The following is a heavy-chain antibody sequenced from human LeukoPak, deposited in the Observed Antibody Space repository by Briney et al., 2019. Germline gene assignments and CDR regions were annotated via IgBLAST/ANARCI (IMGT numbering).Heavy chain of an antibody. J-gene: IGHJ3*02. Sequence: NPSETLPLTCTVSGGSISSYYWSWIRQPPGKGLEWIGYIYYSGSTNYNPSLKSRVTISVDTSKNQFSLKLSSVTAADTAVYYCARVRLYDYVWGSYRYTEAFDIWGQGTMVTVSS. CDR2: IYYSGST. CDR1: GGSISSYY. D-gene: IGHD3-16*02. V-gene: IGHV4-59*01. CDR3: ARVRLYDYVWGSYRYTEAFDI.